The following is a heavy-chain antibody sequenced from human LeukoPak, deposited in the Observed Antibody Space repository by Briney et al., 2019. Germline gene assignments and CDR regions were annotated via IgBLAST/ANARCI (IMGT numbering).Heavy chain of an antibody. D-gene: IGHD2-15*01. CDR2: IIPIFGTA. CDR1: GGTFSSYA. Sequence: GASVKVSCKASGGTFSSYAISWVRQAPGQGLEWMGRIIPIFGTANYAQKFQGRVTITTDEFTSTAYMELSSLRSEDTAVYYCARASDCSGGSCPISYWGQGTLVTVSS. J-gene: IGHJ4*02. V-gene: IGHV1-69*05. CDR3: ARASDCSGGSCPISY.